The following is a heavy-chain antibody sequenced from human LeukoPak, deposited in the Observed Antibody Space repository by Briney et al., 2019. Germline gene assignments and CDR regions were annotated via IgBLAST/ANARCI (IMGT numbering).Heavy chain of an antibody. J-gene: IGHJ4*02. CDR1: GFTFSSSG. Sequence: GGSLRLSCAASGFTFSSSGMHWVRQAPGKGLEWVAVISYDGSNKYYADSVKGRFTISRDNAKNTLYLQMNSLRAEDTAVYYCARVEDYDILTGFDYWGQGTLVTVSS. CDR2: ISYDGSNK. D-gene: IGHD3-9*01. CDR3: ARVEDYDILTGFDY. V-gene: IGHV3-30*03.